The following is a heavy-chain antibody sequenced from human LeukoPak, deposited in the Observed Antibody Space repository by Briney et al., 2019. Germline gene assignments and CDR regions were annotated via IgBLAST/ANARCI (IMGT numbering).Heavy chain of an antibody. D-gene: IGHD6-19*01. J-gene: IGHJ4*02. CDR3: AKALGVAGTGIDY. CDR1: GFTFSSYG. CDR2: ISYDGSNK. V-gene: IGHV3-30*18. Sequence: PGGSLRLSCAASGFTFSSYGMHWVRQAPGKGLEWVAVISYDGSNKYYADSVKGRLTISRDNSKNTLYLQMNSLRAEDTAVYYCAKALGVAGTGIDYWGQGTLVTVSS.